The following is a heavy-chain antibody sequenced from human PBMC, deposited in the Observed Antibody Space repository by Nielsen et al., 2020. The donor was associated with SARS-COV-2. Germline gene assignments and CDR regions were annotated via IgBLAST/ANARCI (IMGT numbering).Heavy chain of an antibody. CDR2: IYYSGST. CDR3: ARGKRGPCSGGSCYSFGY. J-gene: IGHJ4*02. CDR1: GGSISSGGYY. Sequence: SETLSLTCTVSGGSISSGGYYWSWIRQHPGKGLEWIGYIYYSGSTYYNPSLKSRVTISVDTSKNQFSLKLSSVTAADTAVYYCARGKRGPCSGGSCYSFGYWGQGTLVTVSS. V-gene: IGHV4-31*03. D-gene: IGHD2-15*01.